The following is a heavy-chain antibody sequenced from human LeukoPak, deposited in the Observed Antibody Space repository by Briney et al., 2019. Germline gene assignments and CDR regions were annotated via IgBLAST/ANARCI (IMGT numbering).Heavy chain of an antibody. CDR3: VRDRGGGTYYIT. CDR1: GFTFSDYY. CDR2: ISSSGSTI. V-gene: IGHV3-11*01. Sequence: PGGSLRLSCAASGFTFSDYYRSWIRQAPGKGLEWVSYISSSGSTIYYADSVKGRFTISRANAKNSLSLQMNSLRADATAVYYAVRDRGGGTYYITWGEATLVTVSS. D-gene: IGHD1-26*01. J-gene: IGHJ4*02.